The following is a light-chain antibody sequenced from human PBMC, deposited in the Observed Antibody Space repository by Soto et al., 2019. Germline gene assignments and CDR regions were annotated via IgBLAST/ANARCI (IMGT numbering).Light chain of an antibody. V-gene: IGLV2-23*01. CDR2: EGS. CDR3: CSYAGNSAVV. CDR1: TSDFGNYNL. J-gene: IGLJ3*02. Sequence: QSVLIQPASVSGTPGQSISISCIGTTSDFGNYNLVSWHQQYPGKAPKLIMYEGSRRPSGVSDRFSGSKSGGTASLTISGLQAEDEANYYCCSYAGNSAVVFGGGTKLTVL.